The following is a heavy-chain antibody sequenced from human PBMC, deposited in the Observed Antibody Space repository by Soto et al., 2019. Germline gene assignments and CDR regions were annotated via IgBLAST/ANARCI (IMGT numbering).Heavy chain of an antibody. CDR2: ISYDGSNK. CDR3: AKAIGSRPTAIYYYYGMDV. J-gene: IGHJ6*02. CDR1: GFTFSSYG. V-gene: IGHV3-30*18. Sequence: GGSLRLSCAASGFTFSSYGMHWVRQAPGKGLEWVAVISYDGSNKYYADSVKGRFTISRDNSKNTLYLQMNSLRAEDTAVYYCAKAIGSRPTAIYYYYGMDVWGQGTTVTVSS. D-gene: IGHD6-13*01.